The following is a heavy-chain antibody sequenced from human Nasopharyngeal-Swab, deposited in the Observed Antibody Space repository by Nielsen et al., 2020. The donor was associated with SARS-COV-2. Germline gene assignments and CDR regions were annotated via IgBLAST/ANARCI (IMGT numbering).Heavy chain of an antibody. J-gene: IGHJ6*03. D-gene: IGHD2-2*01. V-gene: IGHV3-43*02. Sequence: WIRQPPGKGLEWVSLISGDGGSTYYADSVKGRFTISRDNNKNSLYLQMNSLRTEDTALYYCAKAHCSSTSCYHRGGPMDVWGKGTTVTVSS. CDR3: AKAHCSSTSCYHRGGPMDV. CDR2: ISGDGGST.